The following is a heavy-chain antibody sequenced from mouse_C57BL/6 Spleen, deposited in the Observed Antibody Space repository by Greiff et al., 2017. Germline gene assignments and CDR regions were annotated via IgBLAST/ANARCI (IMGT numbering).Heavy chain of an antibody. V-gene: IGHV1-59*01. CDR1: GYTFTSYW. J-gene: IGHJ4*01. CDR3: ARSTSYYYGSSLCAMDY. D-gene: IGHD1-1*01. Sequence: QVQLQQPGAELVRPGTSVKLSCKASGYTFTSYWMHWVKQRPGQGLEWIGVIDPSDSYTTYNQKFKGKAPLTVDTSSSTAYMQLSSLTSEDSAVYYCARSTSYYYGSSLCAMDYWGQGTSVTVAS. CDR2: IDPSDSYT.